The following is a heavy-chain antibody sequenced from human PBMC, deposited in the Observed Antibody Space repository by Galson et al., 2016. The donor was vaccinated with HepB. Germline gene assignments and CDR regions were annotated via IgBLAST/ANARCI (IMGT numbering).Heavy chain of an antibody. V-gene: IGHV3-33*08. CDR1: GFSVSSKH. CDR3: ARNSGYRGDGCDL. J-gene: IGHJ3*01. D-gene: IGHD5-12*01. Sequence: SLRLSCAASGFSVSSKHMRWVRQAPGKGLEWVAIIWHDGHTKYYGDSVQGRFTISRENSKNTLYLQMNSLRAEDTALYYCARNSGYRGDGCDLWGQGTMVSVSP. CDR2: IWHDGHTK.